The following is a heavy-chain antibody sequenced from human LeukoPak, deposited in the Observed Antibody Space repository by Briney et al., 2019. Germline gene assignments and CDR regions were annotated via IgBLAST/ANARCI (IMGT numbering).Heavy chain of an antibody. V-gene: IGHV3-48*02. CDR3: ARELYTGGPDAFDI. CDR1: GFIFSDHG. D-gene: IGHD1-7*01. Sequence: GGSRRLTCVGYGFIFSDHGMNWVRQAPGKGLEWVSYISGFGNTIYYADSVRGRFTISRDNAESSLYLQMSSLRDEDTAVYYCARELYTGGPDAFDIWGQGTMVTVSS. J-gene: IGHJ3*02. CDR2: ISGFGNTI.